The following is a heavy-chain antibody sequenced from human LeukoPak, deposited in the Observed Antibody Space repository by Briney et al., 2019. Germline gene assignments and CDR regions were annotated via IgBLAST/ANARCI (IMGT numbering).Heavy chain of an antibody. CDR1: GFTFSSYA. J-gene: IGHJ4*02. Sequence: GGSLRLSCAASGFTFSSYAMSWVRQAPGKGLEWVSAISGSGGSTYYADSVKGRFTISRDNAKNSLYLQMNSLRAEDTAVYYCARGVYGSSWYFDYWGQGTLVTVSS. V-gene: IGHV3-23*01. CDR2: ISGSGGST. CDR3: ARGVYGSSWYFDY. D-gene: IGHD6-13*01.